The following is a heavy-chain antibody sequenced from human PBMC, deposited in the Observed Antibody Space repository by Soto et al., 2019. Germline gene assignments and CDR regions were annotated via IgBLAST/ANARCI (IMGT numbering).Heavy chain of an antibody. D-gene: IGHD4-17*01. CDR3: ARGSDFGFYFDY. V-gene: IGHV1-2*02. J-gene: IGHJ4*02. CDR1: GYTFTGYY. Sequence: VASVKVSCKASGYTFTGYYMHWVRQAPGQGLEWMGWINPNSGGTNYAQKFQGRVTMTRDTSISTAYMDLSRLRSDDTAVYYCARGSDFGFYFDYWGQGTLVAVSS. CDR2: INPNSGGT.